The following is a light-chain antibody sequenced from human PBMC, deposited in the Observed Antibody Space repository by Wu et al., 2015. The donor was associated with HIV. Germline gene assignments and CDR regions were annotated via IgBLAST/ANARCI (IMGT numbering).Light chain of an antibody. Sequence: DIQMTQSPSTLSASVGDRVTITCRASQSISSWLAWYQQKPGKAPKLLIYKASSLESGVPSRFSGSGSGTEFTLTISSLQPDDFATYYCQQYNSYWGTFGQGTKVEI. CDR2: KAS. CDR3: QQYNSYWGT. J-gene: IGKJ1*01. CDR1: QSISSW. V-gene: IGKV1-5*03.